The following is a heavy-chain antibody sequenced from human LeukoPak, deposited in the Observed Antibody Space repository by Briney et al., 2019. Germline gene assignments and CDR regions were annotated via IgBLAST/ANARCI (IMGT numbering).Heavy chain of an antibody. CDR1: GGPISSYY. Sequence: SETLSLTCTVSGGPISSYYWSWIRHPPGKGLEWIGYIYFSGSTNYNPSLKSRVTISVDTSKNQFSLKLSSVTAADTAVYYCASGHYYGSGTYFGWFDPWGQGTLVTVSS. CDR3: ASGHYYGSGTYFGWFDP. V-gene: IGHV4-59*08. CDR2: IYFSGST. D-gene: IGHD3-10*01. J-gene: IGHJ5*02.